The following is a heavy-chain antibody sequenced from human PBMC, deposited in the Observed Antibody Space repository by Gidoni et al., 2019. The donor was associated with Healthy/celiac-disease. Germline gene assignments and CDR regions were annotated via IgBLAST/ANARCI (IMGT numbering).Heavy chain of an antibody. Sequence: EVQLVESGGGLVQPGRSLRLSCTASGFTFGDYAMSWFRRAPGKGLEWVGFIRSKAYGGTTEYAASVKGRFTISRDDSKSIAYLQMNSLKTEDTAVYYCIQTIRNPPYWGQGTLVTVSS. J-gene: IGHJ4*02. CDR1: GFTFGDYA. V-gene: IGHV3-49*03. D-gene: IGHD5-12*01. CDR3: IQTIRNPPY. CDR2: IRSKAYGGTT.